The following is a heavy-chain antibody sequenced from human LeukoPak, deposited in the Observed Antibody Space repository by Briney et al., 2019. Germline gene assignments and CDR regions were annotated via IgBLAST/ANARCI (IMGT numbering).Heavy chain of an antibody. CDR2: ISGSGGST. CDR3: AKDKASPGWFDP. CDR1: GFSFSSYV. D-gene: IGHD6-6*01. Sequence: QPGGSLRLSCAASGFSFSSYVMTWVRPAPGKGLEWVSGISGSGGSTYDADSVKGRFTVSRDNSKSTLYLQLNSLRVEDTAVYYCAKDKASPGWFDPWGQGTLVTVSS. V-gene: IGHV3-23*01. J-gene: IGHJ5*02.